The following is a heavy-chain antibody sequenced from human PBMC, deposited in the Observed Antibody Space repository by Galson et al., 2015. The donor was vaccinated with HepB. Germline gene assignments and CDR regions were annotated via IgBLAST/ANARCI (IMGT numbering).Heavy chain of an antibody. CDR1: GGSFSGYY. CDR3: ARGADIVVVPAAHGGYFDY. CDR2: INHSGST. V-gene: IGHV4-34*01. D-gene: IGHD2-2*01. Sequence: ETLSLTCAVYGGSFSGYYWSWIRQPPGKGLEWIGEINHSGSTNYNPSLKSRVTISVDTSKNQFSLKLSSVTAADTAVYYCARGADIVVVPAAHGGYFDYWGQGTLVTVSS. J-gene: IGHJ4*02.